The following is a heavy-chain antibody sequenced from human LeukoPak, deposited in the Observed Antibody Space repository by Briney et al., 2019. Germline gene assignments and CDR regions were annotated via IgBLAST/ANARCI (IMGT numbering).Heavy chain of an antibody. D-gene: IGHD2-15*01. CDR3: AKNGDRGAYCTGGTCYPYFYYYMDV. CDR1: GITFSSYG. J-gene: IGHJ6*03. Sequence: GGSLRLSCAASGITFSSYGMSWVRQAPGKGLEWVSSISSTGGTTYYADSVKGRFTISRDNSKNTLYLQMNSLRAEDTAIYYCAKNGDRGAYCTGGTCYPYFYYYMDVWGKGTTVTI. CDR2: ISSTGGTT. V-gene: IGHV3-23*01.